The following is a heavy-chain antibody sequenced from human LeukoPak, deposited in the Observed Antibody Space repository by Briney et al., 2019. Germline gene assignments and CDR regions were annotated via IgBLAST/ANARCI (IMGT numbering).Heavy chain of an antibody. Sequence: PSETLSLTCTVSGGSISSGGYYWSWIRQHPGKGLEWIGYIYYSGSTYYNPSLKSRVTISVDTSKNQFSLKLSSVTAADTAVYYCATQGVVVVGSFDYWGQGTLVTVS. J-gene: IGHJ4*02. V-gene: IGHV4-31*03. D-gene: IGHD2-15*01. CDR1: GGSISSGGYY. CDR2: IYYSGST. CDR3: ATQGVVVVGSFDY.